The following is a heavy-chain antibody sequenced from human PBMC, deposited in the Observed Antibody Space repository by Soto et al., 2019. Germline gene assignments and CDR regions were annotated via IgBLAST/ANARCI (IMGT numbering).Heavy chain of an antibody. Sequence: QVQLVQSGAEVKKPGASVKVSCKASGYTFTRSGISWVRQAPGQGLEWMGWISTYNGDTNYAQTFQGRVTMTTDTSTSTVAMELRSLRSDDTAVYYCASEGVAPYYFYGKDVWGQGTPVTVSS. CDR3: ASEGVAPYYFYGKDV. D-gene: IGHD5-12*01. CDR2: ISTYNGDT. V-gene: IGHV1-18*01. J-gene: IGHJ6*02. CDR1: GYTFTRSG.